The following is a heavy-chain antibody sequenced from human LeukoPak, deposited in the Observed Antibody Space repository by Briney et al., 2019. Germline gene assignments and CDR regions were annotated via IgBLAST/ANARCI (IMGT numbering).Heavy chain of an antibody. V-gene: IGHV1-18*04. D-gene: IGHD1-26*01. J-gene: IGHJ4*02. CDR2: ISAYNGNT. CDR1: GYTFTGYY. CDR3: ARVSYPLEWELVAYFDY. Sequence: GASVKVSCKASGYTFTGYYMHWVRQAPGQGLEWMGWISAYNGNTNYAQKLQGRVTMTTDTSTSTAYMELRSLRSDDTAVYYCARVSYPLEWELVAYFDYWGQGTLVTVSS.